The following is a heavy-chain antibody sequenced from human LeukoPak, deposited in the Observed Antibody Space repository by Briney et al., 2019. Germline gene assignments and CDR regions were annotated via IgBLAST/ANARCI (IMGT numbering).Heavy chain of an antibody. J-gene: IGHJ4*02. CDR2: IKQDGSEK. CDR3: ARDIYYDSSGYYGSVY. CDR1: GFIFSNYW. D-gene: IGHD3-22*01. Sequence: PGGSLRLSCAASGFIFSNYWMSWVRQAPGKGLEWVANIKQDGSEKYYVDSVKGRFTISRDNAKNSLYLQMNSLRAEDTAVYYCARDIYYDSSGYYGSVYWGQGTLVTVSS. V-gene: IGHV3-7*01.